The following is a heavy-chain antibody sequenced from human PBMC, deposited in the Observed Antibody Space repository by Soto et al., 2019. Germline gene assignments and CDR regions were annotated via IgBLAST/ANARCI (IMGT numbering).Heavy chain of an antibody. Sequence: ASVTVSCKASGYTFTSYGISWVRQAPGQGLEWMGWISAYNGNTNYAQKLQGRVTMTTDTSTSTAYMELRSLRSDDTAVYYCARVPAAGTFDWFDPWGQGTLVTVSS. CDR1: GYTFTSYG. CDR3: ARVPAAGTFDWFDP. V-gene: IGHV1-18*01. J-gene: IGHJ5*02. D-gene: IGHD6-13*01. CDR2: ISAYNGNT.